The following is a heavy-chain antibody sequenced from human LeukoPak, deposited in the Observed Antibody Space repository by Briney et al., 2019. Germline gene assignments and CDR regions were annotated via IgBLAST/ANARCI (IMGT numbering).Heavy chain of an antibody. Sequence: ASVKVSCKASGYTFTSYGISWVRQAPGQGLEWMGWISAYNGNTNYAQKLQGRVTMTTDTSTSTAYMELRSLRSDDTAVYYCARAAYDYGVMGFDYWGQGTLVTVSS. J-gene: IGHJ4*02. D-gene: IGHD4-17*01. CDR2: ISAYNGNT. CDR1: GYTFTSYG. V-gene: IGHV1-18*01. CDR3: ARAAYDYGVMGFDY.